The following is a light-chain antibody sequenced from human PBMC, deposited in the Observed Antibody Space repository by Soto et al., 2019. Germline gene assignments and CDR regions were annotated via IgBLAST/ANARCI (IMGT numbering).Light chain of an antibody. CDR1: QSINSD. J-gene: IGKJ5*01. V-gene: IGKV3-20*01. CDR3: QQYGSSLPIT. Sequence: EIVMTQSPATLSVSPGETTRLSCRASQSINSDVAWYQQKVGQTTRLLIHGASTRANGIAARFSGSGSGTDFTLTLSRLEPEDFAMYYCQQYGSSLPITFGQGTRLEIK. CDR2: GAS.